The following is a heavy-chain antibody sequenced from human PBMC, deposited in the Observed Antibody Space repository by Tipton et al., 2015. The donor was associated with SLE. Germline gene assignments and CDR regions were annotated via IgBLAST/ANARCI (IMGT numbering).Heavy chain of an antibody. CDR3: ARLTEAVTLFVY. J-gene: IGHJ1*01. D-gene: IGHD2-15*01. CDR2: INPGGTTI. V-gene: IGHV3-7*01. CDR1: GFIFQNFW. Sequence: SLRLSCAASGFIFQNFWMSWVRQAPGKGLEWVANINPGGTTIHYVDSVRGRFTVSRDNAENSLSLQMNSLKSDDTAVYYCARLTEAVTLFVYWGPGTLVTVSS.